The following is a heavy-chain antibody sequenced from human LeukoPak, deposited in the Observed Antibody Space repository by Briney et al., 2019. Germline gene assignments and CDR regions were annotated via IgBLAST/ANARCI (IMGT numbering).Heavy chain of an antibody. Sequence: PGGSLRLSCAASGFTFSNYWMHWVRQVPGKGLVWVSRINRDGSSTIYADSVKGRFTIARDNAKNTLYLQMNSLRAEDTAVYYCARDLTLAYWGQGTLVTVSS. CDR2: INRDGSST. D-gene: IGHD1-14*01. CDR3: ARDLTLAY. CDR1: GFTFSNYW. J-gene: IGHJ4*02. V-gene: IGHV3-74*01.